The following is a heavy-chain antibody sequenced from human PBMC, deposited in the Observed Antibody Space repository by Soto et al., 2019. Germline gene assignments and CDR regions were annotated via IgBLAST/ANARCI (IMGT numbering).Heavy chain of an antibody. CDR3: ARDPPDHYYDSSGYLDY. CDR2: IWYDGSNK. D-gene: IGHD3-22*01. J-gene: IGHJ4*02. CDR1: GFTFSSYG. V-gene: IGHV3-33*01. Sequence: ESGGGVVQPGRSLRLSCAASGFTFSSYGMHWVRQAPGKGLEWVAVIWYDGSNKYYADSVKGRFTISRDNSKNTLYLQMNSLRAEDTAVYYCARDPPDHYYDSSGYLDYWGQGTLVTVSS.